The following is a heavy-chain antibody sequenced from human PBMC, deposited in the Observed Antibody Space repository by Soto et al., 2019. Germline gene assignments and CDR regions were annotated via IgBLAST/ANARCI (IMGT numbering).Heavy chain of an antibody. Sequence: QVQLVESGGGLVQPGGSLRLSCTASGFLVTDYYMSGSGQPPGKGLEWLAYVDGSSDYTNSADSVKGRFTISRDNAKNSMYLQRNNPRADDTAVYSCARDLGFSINDYVDFWGRGTVVTVSS. V-gene: IGHV3-11*06. D-gene: IGHD3-10*01. CDR2: VDGSSDYT. J-gene: IGHJ4*02. CDR3: ARDLGFSINDYVDF. CDR1: GFLVTDYY.